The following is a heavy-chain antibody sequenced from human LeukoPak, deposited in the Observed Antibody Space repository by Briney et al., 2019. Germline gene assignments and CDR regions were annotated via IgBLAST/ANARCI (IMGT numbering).Heavy chain of an antibody. CDR3: ARDAYADSSGYYPLDY. CDR2: ISSSSSYI. Sequence: GGSLRLSCAASGFTFSSYSMNWVRQAPGKGLEWVSSISSSSSYIYYADSVKGRFTISRDNAKNSLYLQMNSLRAEDTTVYYCARDAYADSSGYYPLDYWGQGTLVTVSS. V-gene: IGHV3-21*01. J-gene: IGHJ4*02. D-gene: IGHD3-22*01. CDR1: GFTFSSYS.